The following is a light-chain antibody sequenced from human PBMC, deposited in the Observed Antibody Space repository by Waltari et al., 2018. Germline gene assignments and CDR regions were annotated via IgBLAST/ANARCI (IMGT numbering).Light chain of an antibody. J-gene: IGLJ7*01. CDR3: ATWDDSLNAAV. V-gene: IGLV1-44*01. CDR2: STN. CDR1: SSNIGSNP. Sequence: QSVLTQPPSASGTPGLRVPISCSGSSSNIGSNPVNWYQQLPGTAPTLLIDSTNPRPSGVPDRFSGSKSGTLASLAISGLQSEDEADYYCATWDDSLNAAVFGGGTQLSVL.